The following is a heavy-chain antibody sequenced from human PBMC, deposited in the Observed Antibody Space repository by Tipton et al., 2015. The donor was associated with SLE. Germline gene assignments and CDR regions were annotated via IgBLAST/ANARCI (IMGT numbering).Heavy chain of an antibody. D-gene: IGHD3-3*01. V-gene: IGHV3-23*04. CDR1: GFIFSEYA. CDR2: ISGPGVDT. Sequence: QLVQSGGGLVQPGRSLRLSCAASGFIFSEYAMNWVRQTPGKGLEWVSHISGPGVDTYYADSVKGHFTISGDNSKSTLYLQMNNLRPEDTAVYYCAKDAIERNGVFDAFDIWGQGAMVTVSS. J-gene: IGHJ3*02. CDR3: AKDAIERNGVFDAFDI.